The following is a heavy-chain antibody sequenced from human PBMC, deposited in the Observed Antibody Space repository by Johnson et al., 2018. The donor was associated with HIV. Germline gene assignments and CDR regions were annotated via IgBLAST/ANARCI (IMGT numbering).Heavy chain of an antibody. V-gene: IGHV3-66*01. J-gene: IGHJ3*02. Sequence: VQLVESGGGLVQPGGSLRLSCAASGFTVSSNYMSWVRQAPGKGLEWVSVIYSGGGTYYVDSVKGRFTISRDNSKNTLYLQMNSLRAEDTAVYYCARERIAAAGLDAFDIWGQGTMVTVSS. D-gene: IGHD6-13*01. CDR2: IYSGGGT. CDR3: ARERIAAAGLDAFDI. CDR1: GFTVSSNY.